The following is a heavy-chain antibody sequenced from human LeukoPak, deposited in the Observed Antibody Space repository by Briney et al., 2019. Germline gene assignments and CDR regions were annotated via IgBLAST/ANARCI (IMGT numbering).Heavy chain of an antibody. J-gene: IGHJ5*02. CDR1: GFTFSSYA. CDR2: ISGSGGST. Sequence: GGSLRLSCAASGFTFSSYAMSWVRQAPGKGLEWVSAISGSGGSTYYADSVKGRFTISRDNSKNTLYLQMNSLRAEDTAVYYCAKVSTYCSGGSCYANWFDPWGQGTLVTVSS. V-gene: IGHV3-23*01. D-gene: IGHD2-15*01. CDR3: AKVSTYCSGGSCYANWFDP.